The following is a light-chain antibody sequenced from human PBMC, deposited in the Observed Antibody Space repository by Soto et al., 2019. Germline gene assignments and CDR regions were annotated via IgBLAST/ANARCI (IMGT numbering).Light chain of an antibody. CDR3: SSYAGSNNVV. J-gene: IGLJ2*01. V-gene: IGLV2-8*01. Sequence: QSALSQPPSASGSPGQSVTISCTGTSSDVGGYNYVSWYQQHPGKAPKLMIYEVSKRPSGAPDRFSGSKSGNTASLTVSRLQAEDDSDYYCSSYAGSNNVVFGGGTKLTVL. CDR1: SSDVGGYNY. CDR2: EVS.